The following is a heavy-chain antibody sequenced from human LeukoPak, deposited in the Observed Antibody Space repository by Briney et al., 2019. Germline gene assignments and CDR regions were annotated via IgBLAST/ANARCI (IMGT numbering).Heavy chain of an antibody. CDR1: GFPSANTW. J-gene: IGHJ4*02. CDR2: ITGDGSSS. V-gene: IGHV3-74*01. D-gene: IGHD3-10*01. Sequence: PGGSLRLYCAASGFPSANTWMHWGRQAPGKGLVWVSLITGDGSSSNYADSVKGRFTISRDNAKNTLYLQMHSLRTEDTAVYYCVIGGTYGSGSWGQGTLVTVSS. CDR3: VIGGTYGSGS.